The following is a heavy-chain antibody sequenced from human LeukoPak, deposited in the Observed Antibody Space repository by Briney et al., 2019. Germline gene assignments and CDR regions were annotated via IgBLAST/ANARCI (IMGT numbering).Heavy chain of an antibody. CDR2: INPNSGGT. CDR1: GYTFTGYY. Sequence: ASVKVSCKASGYTFTGYYMHWVRQAPGQGLEWMGWINPNSGGTNYAPKFQGRVTMTRDTSISTAYMELNSLKSDDTAVYFCARGVVAATFYYYMDVWGKGTTVTASS. J-gene: IGHJ6*03. D-gene: IGHD2-15*01. CDR3: ARGVVAATFYYYMDV. V-gene: IGHV1-2*02.